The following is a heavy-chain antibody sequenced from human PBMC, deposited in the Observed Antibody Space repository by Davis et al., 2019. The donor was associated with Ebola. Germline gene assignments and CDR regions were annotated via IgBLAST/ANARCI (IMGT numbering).Heavy chain of an antibody. Sequence: GGSLRLSCAASGFTFSSYGMHWVRQAPGKGLEWVAVIWYDGSNKYYADSVKGRFTISRDNSKNTLYLQMNSLRAEDTAVYYCARGGDYGYSYGYYYGMDVWGQGTTVTVSS. J-gene: IGHJ6*02. V-gene: IGHV3-33*08. D-gene: IGHD5-18*01. CDR2: IWYDGSNK. CDR3: ARGGDYGYSYGYYYGMDV. CDR1: GFTFSSYG.